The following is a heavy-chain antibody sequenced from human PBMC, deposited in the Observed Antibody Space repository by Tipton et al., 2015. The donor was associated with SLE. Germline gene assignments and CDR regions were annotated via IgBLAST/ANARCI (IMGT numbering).Heavy chain of an antibody. CDR2: INQDGSVK. J-gene: IGHJ4*02. V-gene: IGHV3-7*01. D-gene: IGHD5-12*01. Sequence: SLRLSCLDSAFTFSSYWMTWVRQAPGKGLEWVANINQDGSVKYSVDSVKGRFTISRDNAKNTVYLQMNSLRAEDTAVYYCATLRGPTGYDLDYWGQGTLVTVSA. CDR1: AFTFSSYW. CDR3: ATLRGPTGYDLDY.